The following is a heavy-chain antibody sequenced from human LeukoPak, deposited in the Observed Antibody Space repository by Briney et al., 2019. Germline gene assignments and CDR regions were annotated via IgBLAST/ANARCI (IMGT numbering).Heavy chain of an antibody. CDR2: INYGGST. J-gene: IGHJ4*02. CDR1: GGPISSSSFY. CDR3: ARVLRYFDWPCDY. D-gene: IGHD3-9*01. V-gene: IGHV4-39*01. Sequence: PSETLSLTCTISGGPISSSSFYWGWIRQPPGKGLEWIGSINYGGSTSYNPSLKNRVTVSLDTSKTQFSLRLSSVTAADTAVYYCARVLRYFDWPCDYWGQGTLVTVSS.